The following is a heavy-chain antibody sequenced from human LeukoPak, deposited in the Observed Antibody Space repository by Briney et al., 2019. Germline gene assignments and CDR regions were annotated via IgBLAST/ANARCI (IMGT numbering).Heavy chain of an antibody. Sequence: ASVTVSCKATGGTFSIYAISWVRQDPGQGLEWMGGIIPIFGTANYAQKFQGRVTITADKSTSTAYMELSSLRSEDTAVYYCASLGFRGGYSYGPPDYFDYWGQGTLVTVSS. J-gene: IGHJ4*02. CDR2: IIPIFGTA. D-gene: IGHD5-18*01. V-gene: IGHV1-69*06. CDR1: GGTFSIYA. CDR3: ASLGFRGGYSYGPPDYFDY.